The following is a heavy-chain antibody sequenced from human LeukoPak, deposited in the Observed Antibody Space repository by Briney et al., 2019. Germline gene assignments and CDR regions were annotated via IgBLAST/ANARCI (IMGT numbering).Heavy chain of an antibody. V-gene: IGHV3-23*01. CDR2: ISGSGGST. J-gene: IGHJ4*02. CDR3: AKSRGFSGSCFDY. CDR1: GFTFSSYA. Sequence: PGGSLRLSCAASGFTFSSYAMSWVRQAPGKGLEWVSAISGSGGSTYYAGSVKGRFTISRDNSKNTLYLQMNSLRAEDTAVYYCAKSRGFSGSCFDYWGQGTLVTVSS. D-gene: IGHD3-10*01.